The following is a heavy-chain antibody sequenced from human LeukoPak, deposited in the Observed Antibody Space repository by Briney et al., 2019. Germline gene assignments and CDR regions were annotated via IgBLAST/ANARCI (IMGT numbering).Heavy chain of an antibody. CDR1: GLTFSNYW. Sequence: GGSLRLSCAASGLTFSNYWMHWVRQAPGKGLVWVSRINSDGSSTSYADSVKGRFTISRDNAKNTLYLQMNSLRAEDTAVYYCAATGSTMIVPWGQGTLVTVSS. D-gene: IGHD3-22*01. CDR3: AATGSTMIVP. CDR2: INSDGSST. J-gene: IGHJ5*02. V-gene: IGHV3-74*01.